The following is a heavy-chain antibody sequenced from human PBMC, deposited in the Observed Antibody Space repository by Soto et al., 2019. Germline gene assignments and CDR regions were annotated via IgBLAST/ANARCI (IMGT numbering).Heavy chain of an antibody. CDR1: GFTFSGSA. V-gene: IGHV3-73*01. CDR3: TRGYYDFWSGYPSMDV. J-gene: IGHJ6*02. CDR2: IRSKANSYAT. D-gene: IGHD3-3*01. Sequence: GGSLRLSCAASGFTFSGSAMHWVRQASGKGLEWVGRIRSKANSYATAYAASVKGRFTISRDDSKNTAYLQMNSLKTEDTAVYYCTRGYYDFWSGYPSMDVWGQGTTVTVSS.